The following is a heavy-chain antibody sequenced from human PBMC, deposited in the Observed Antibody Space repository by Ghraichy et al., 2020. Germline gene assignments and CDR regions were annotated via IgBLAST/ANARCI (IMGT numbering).Heavy chain of an antibody. J-gene: IGHJ4*02. CDR1: GFTFITYW. CDR3: ARRVTGVAPYYFDY. CDR2: INGDGSST. D-gene: IGHD1-20*01. Sequence: GESLNISCAASGFTFITYWMHWVRQAPGKGLVWVSRINGDGSSTTYADSVKGRFTISRDNAKNTLYLQMNSLRTEDTAVYYCARRVTGVAPYYFDYWGQGTLVTVSS. V-gene: IGHV3-74*01.